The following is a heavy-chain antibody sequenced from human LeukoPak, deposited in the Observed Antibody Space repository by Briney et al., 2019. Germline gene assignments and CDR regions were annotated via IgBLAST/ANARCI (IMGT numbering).Heavy chain of an antibody. Sequence: ASVKVSCKASGYTFTSYDINWVRQATGQGLEWMGWMNPNSGNTGYAQKFQGRVTITRNTSISTAYMELSSLRSEDTAVYYCARVYDFWNGYYPFDYWGHGTLVTVSS. J-gene: IGHJ4*01. CDR2: MNPNSGNT. CDR1: GYTFTSYD. CDR3: ARVYDFWNGYYPFDY. V-gene: IGHV1-8*03. D-gene: IGHD3-3*01.